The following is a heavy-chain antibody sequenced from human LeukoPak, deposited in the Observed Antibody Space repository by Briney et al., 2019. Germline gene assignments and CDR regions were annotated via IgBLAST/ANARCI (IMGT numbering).Heavy chain of an antibody. Sequence: PSETLSLTCTVSGYSISSGYYWGWIRQPAGKGLEWIGRIYTSGCTNYNPSLKSRVTMSVDTSKNQFSLKLSSVTAADTAVYYCARNMVRGSMGYFDYWGQGTLVTVSS. D-gene: IGHD3-10*01. CDR1: GYSISSGYY. CDR2: IYTSGCT. J-gene: IGHJ4*02. V-gene: IGHV4-4*07. CDR3: ARNMVRGSMGYFDY.